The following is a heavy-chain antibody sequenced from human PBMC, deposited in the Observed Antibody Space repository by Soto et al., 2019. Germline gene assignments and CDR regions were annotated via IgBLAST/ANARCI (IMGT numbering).Heavy chain of an antibody. CDR2: INGDGGST. Sequence: EVQLVESGGGLVQPGGSLRLSCAASGFTFSNYWMHWVRQAPGKGLVWVSRINGDGGSTTYADSVKGRFTISRDNAKNTLYLQMNNLIAEDTVVYYCARDGGNYFYGMDVWGQGTTVTVSS. CDR1: GFTFSNYW. CDR3: ARDGGNYFYGMDV. V-gene: IGHV3-74*01. J-gene: IGHJ6*02.